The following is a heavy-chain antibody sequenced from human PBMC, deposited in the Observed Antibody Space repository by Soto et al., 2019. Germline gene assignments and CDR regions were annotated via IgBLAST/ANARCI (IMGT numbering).Heavy chain of an antibody. CDR1: GGAIISGGYY. CDR3: ASGLGDGYNLRWFDP. D-gene: IGHD5-12*01. V-gene: IGHV4-31*03. J-gene: IGHJ5*02. Sequence: PSETLSLTCTVPGGAIISGGYYFICIRQHPWNGLEWIGYIYYSGSTYYNPSLKSRVTISVDTSKNQFSLKLSSVTAADTAVYYCASGLGDGYNLRWFDPWGQGTLVTVSS. CDR2: IYYSGST.